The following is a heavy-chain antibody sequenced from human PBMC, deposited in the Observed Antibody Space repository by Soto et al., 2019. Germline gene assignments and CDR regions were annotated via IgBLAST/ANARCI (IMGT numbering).Heavy chain of an antibody. CDR3: ARDLGYCSGGSCYSPYYYGMDV. D-gene: IGHD2-15*01. Sequence: QVQLVQSGAEVKKPGASVKVSCKASGYTFTSYYMHWVRQAPGQGLEWMGIINPSGGSTSYAQKCQGRVTMTRDTSTSTVYMELSSLRSEDTAVYYCARDLGYCSGGSCYSPYYYGMDVWGQGTTVTVSS. CDR1: GYTFTSYY. V-gene: IGHV1-46*01. CDR2: INPSGGST. J-gene: IGHJ6*02.